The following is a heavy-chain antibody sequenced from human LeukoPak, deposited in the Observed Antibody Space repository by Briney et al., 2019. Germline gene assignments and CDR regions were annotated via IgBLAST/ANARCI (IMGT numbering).Heavy chain of an antibody. Sequence: GESLKISCKGSGYSFTTYWIGWVRQMPGKGLEWMGIIYPDDSDTRYSPSFQGQVTISADKSLRTAYLQWSSLKATDTAMYYCARLRISMIRGATTIENWFDPWGQGTLVTVSS. D-gene: IGHD3-10*01. CDR3: ARLRISMIRGATTIENWFDP. CDR2: IYPDDSDT. J-gene: IGHJ5*02. V-gene: IGHV5-51*01. CDR1: GYSFTTYW.